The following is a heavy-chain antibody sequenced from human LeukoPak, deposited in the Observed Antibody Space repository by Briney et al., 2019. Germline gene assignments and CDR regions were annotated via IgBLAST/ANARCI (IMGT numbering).Heavy chain of an antibody. D-gene: IGHD2-15*01. CDR1: RFTFGIYA. CDR2: ITGNSGLI. V-gene: IGHV3-23*01. J-gene: IGHJ4*02. CDR3: AKDRTPDGFYSIDY. Sequence: PGGSLRLSCTRSRFTFGIYAMNWVRQAPGKGLEWVSVITGNSGLIDYADSVKGRFTISRDNDRNTLYLQMTTLRAEDTAIYFGAKDRTPDGFYSIDYWGQGVLVTVSS.